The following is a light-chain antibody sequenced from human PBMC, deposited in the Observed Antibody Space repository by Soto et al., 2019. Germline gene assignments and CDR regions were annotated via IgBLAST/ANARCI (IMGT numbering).Light chain of an antibody. J-gene: IGKJ5*01. CDR3: QQLFDSPIT. CDR2: AAS. V-gene: IGKV1-9*01. Sequence: GDRVTITCRASQTISTSLAWYQVKPGKAPKLLIYAASTLESGVPSRFSATVSGTEFSLTITSLQPEDFATYYCQQLFDSPITFGQGTRLEIK. CDR1: QTISTS.